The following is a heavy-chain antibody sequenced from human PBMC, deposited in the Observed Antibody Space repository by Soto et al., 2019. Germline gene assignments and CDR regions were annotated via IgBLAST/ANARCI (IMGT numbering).Heavy chain of an antibody. CDR2: ISAYNGNT. V-gene: IGHV1-18*01. CDR3: ARHQVGAAFNDAFDI. J-gene: IGHJ3*02. D-gene: IGHD2-15*01. CDR1: GYTFTSYG. Sequence: ASVKVSCKASGYTFTSYGISWVRQAPGQGLEWMGWISAYNGNTNYAQKLQGRVTMTTDTSTSTAYMELRSLRSDDTAVYYCARHQVGAAFNDAFDIWGQGTMVTVSS.